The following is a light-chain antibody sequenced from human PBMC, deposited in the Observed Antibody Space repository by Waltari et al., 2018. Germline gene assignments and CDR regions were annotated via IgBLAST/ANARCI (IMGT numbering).Light chain of an antibody. V-gene: IGLV4-69*01. CDR1: SGHSHYA. J-gene: IGLJ3*02. CDR2: VHSVGTQ. CDR3: RTWGTGVHVV. Sequence: QVVQTQSPSASASRGASVKPTCTLSSGHSHYAIAWHPHQPGKGLRFLMKVHSVGTQFKGDGSPVRLAGSSSWSERYLTITGLQSDEEADCYCRTWGTGVHVVFVGWTKLTVL.